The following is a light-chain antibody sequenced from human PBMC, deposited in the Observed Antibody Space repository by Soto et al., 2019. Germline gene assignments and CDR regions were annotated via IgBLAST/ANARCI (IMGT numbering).Light chain of an antibody. Sequence: EIVLTQSPATLSLSPGERATLSCRASQSVSTYLAWYQQKPGQAPRLLIDDASNRATGIPARFSGSGAGTDFTRTISSLEPEDFAVYYCQQRRAFGGGTKVEIK. CDR2: DAS. CDR1: QSVSTY. V-gene: IGKV3-11*01. J-gene: IGKJ4*02. CDR3: QQRRA.